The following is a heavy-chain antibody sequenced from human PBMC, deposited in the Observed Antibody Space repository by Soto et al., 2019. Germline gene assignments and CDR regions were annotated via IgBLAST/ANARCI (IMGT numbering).Heavy chain of an antibody. CDR3: ARPVYQNIVHDAFDI. J-gene: IGHJ3*02. Sequence: PGGSLRLSCAASGFTFSSYCIHWVRQAPCKGLEWVAVIWYDGINKYYADSVKGRFTISRDNSKNTLYLQMNSLRAEDTAVYYCARPVYQNIVHDAFDISGQGTILTLSS. V-gene: IGHV3-33*01. CDR2: IWYDGINK. D-gene: IGHD2-2*02. CDR1: GFTFSSYC.